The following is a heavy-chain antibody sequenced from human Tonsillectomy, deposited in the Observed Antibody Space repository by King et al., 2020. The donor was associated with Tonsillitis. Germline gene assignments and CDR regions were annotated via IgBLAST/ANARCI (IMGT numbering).Heavy chain of an antibody. Sequence: QLVQSGAEVKKPGASVKVSCKASGYTFTGYHMHWVGQARGQGLEWMGWISPNSGGTNYAQMFQGRVTMTRDTSITTAYMELSGLRSDDTAAYYCAKIGTAYGAFDIWGQGTMVTVSS. CDR1: GYTFTGYH. V-gene: IGHV1-2*02. D-gene: IGHD3-10*01. J-gene: IGHJ3*02. CDR3: AKIGTAYGAFDI. CDR2: ISPNSGGT.